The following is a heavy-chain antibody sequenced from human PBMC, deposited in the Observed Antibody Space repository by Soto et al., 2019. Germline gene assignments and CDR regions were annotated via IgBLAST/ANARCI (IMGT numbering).Heavy chain of an antibody. Sequence: QVQLQESGPGLVQPSETLSLTCNVSGGSVTNGIYYWSWILQPPGRGLEWICYIYYRGATKYNPSLESRVSISVDTHQNQCSLNLTSVTAADTAVYYCVRDSRSTGAKDFYGFDAWGQGTTVTVSS. CDR1: GGSVTNGIYY. V-gene: IGHV4-61*01. CDR2: IYYRGAT. D-gene: IGHD2-2*01. J-gene: IGHJ6*02. CDR3: VRDSRSTGAKDFYGFDA.